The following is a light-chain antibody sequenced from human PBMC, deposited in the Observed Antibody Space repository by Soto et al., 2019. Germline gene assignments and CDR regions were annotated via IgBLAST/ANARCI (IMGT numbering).Light chain of an antibody. V-gene: IGKV1-39*01. J-gene: IGKJ2*01. Sequence: DIQMTQSPSSLSASVGDRVIITCRASQIIRTYLNWYQQKPGKAPKLLIYSASTLQSGVPSRFSGSGSGTNFTLTISSLQPEDFAIYFCQQGYSTLPYTFGRGTTVEL. CDR3: QQGYSTLPYT. CDR1: QIIRTY. CDR2: SAS.